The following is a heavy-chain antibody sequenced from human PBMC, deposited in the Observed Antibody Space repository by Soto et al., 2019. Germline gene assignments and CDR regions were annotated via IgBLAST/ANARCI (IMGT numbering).Heavy chain of an antibody. D-gene: IGHD6-13*01. V-gene: IGHV4-31*03. Sequence: SETHSLTCSVSGGNIGGGNDYWSWIRQHPGKGLEWIGYIYYSGSTSYNPSLKSRVTISVDTSKNHFSLKLSSVTAADTAVYYCARVFSDSSSFFDPWGQGTLVTVSS. CDR1: GGNIGGGNDY. CDR3: ARVFSDSSSFFDP. CDR2: IYYSGST. J-gene: IGHJ5*02.